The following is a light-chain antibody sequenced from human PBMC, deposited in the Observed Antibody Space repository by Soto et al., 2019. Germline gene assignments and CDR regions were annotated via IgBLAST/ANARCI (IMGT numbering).Light chain of an antibody. CDR1: QSVNTN. V-gene: IGKV3-15*01. CDR3: QQYNNWPPHT. Sequence: EIVMTQSPATLSVSPGERATISCRASQSVNTNLAWYQQKPGRAPRLLIHGASTRATGIPARFSGSGSGTEFTLNISSLQSEDYAVYYCQQYNNWPPHTFGQGTKLEIK. J-gene: IGKJ2*01. CDR2: GAS.